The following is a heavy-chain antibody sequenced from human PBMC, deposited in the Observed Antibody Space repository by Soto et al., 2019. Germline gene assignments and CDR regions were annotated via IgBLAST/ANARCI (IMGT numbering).Heavy chain of an antibody. D-gene: IGHD3-22*01. Sequence: QGQLVQSGAEVKKPGASVRVSCKASGYSFTSYGMSWVRQAPGQGLEWMGWISTGKYDTNYAQMYRGRVTMTKATSTNTVYMELTSLRSDDSAVYYCARDYSEVSSGYWFDVFDIWGQGTMVTVSS. CDR2: ISTGKYDT. CDR1: GYSFTSYG. CDR3: ARDYSEVSSGYWFDVFDI. J-gene: IGHJ3*02. V-gene: IGHV1-18*01.